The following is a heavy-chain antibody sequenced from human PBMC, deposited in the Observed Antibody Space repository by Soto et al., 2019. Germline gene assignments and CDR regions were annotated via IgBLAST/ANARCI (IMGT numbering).Heavy chain of an antibody. J-gene: IGHJ4*02. CDR3: ARDSAYDFDS. D-gene: IGHD3-16*01. CDR1: GFTFSYFS. CDR2: IRNSPSDI. Sequence: EVQLKESGGGLVQPGGSLRLSCVGSGFTFSYFSMNWVRQAPGKGLEWVSYIRNSPSDICYAGSVKGRFTISRDNAKNSEYLQLNSLRAEDTAVYYCARDSAYDFDSWGQGTVVSVSS. V-gene: IGHV3-48*01.